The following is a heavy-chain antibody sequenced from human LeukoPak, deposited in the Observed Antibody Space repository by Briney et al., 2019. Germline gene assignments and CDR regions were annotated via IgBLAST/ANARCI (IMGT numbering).Heavy chain of an antibody. V-gene: IGHV3-48*03. CDR2: ISSSGSTI. D-gene: IGHD3-9*01. J-gene: IGHJ3*02. CDR3: ARDFYDILTGYTDAFDI. CDR1: GFTFSSYG. Sequence: GGSLRLSCAASGFTFSSYGMNWVRQAPGKGLEWVSYISSSGSTIYYADSVKGRFTISRDNAKNSLYLQMNSLRAEDTAVYYCARDFYDILTGYTDAFDIWGQGTMVTVSS.